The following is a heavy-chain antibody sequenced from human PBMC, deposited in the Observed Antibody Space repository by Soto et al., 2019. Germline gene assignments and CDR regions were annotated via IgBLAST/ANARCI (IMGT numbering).Heavy chain of an antibody. D-gene: IGHD5-12*01. Sequence: QLQLQESGSGLVKPSQTLSLTCAVSGGSISSGGYSWSWIRQPPGKGLEWIGYIYHSGSTYYNPSPKSRGTISVDRSKNHISLKLSSVTAADTAVYYCAGGPGVARNYWGQGTLVTVSS. CDR2: IYHSGST. CDR1: GGSISSGGYS. J-gene: IGHJ4*02. CDR3: AGGPGVARNY. V-gene: IGHV4-30-2*01.